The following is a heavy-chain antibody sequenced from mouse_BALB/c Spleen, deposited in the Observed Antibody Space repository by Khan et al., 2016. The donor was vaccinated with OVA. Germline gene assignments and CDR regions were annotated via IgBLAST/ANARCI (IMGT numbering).Heavy chain of an antibody. D-gene: IGHD1-1*01. V-gene: IGHV3-2*02. CDR2: ISYSGST. CDR1: AYSITSDYA. Sequence: EVQLQESGPGLVKPSQSLSLTCTVTAYSITSDYAWNWIRQFPGNKLEWMGYISYSGSTSYHPSLKSRISIFRDTSKNQFFLQLSSVTTEDTATYYCARRYYYGQWYFDVWGAGTTVTVSS. CDR3: ARRYYYGQWYFDV. J-gene: IGHJ1*01.